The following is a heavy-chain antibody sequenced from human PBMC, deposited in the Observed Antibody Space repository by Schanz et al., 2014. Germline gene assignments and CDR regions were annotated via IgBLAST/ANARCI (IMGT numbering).Heavy chain of an antibody. Sequence: EVLLVDSGGGLVQPGGSLRLSCAASGFTFSKAWMSWVRQAPGEGLVSVSRISGDGTTTSYADSVKGRFTISRDNAKNTLYLQMYSLRTEDTAVYYCARDKGGYYPFDYWGQGTLVTVSS. CDR2: ISGDGTTT. D-gene: IGHD3-3*01. CDR3: ARDKGGYYPFDY. CDR1: GFTFSKAW. J-gene: IGHJ4*02. V-gene: IGHV3-74*01.